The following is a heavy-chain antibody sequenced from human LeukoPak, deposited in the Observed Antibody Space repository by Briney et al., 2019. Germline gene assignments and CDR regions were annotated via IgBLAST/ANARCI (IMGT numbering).Heavy chain of an antibody. CDR3: ASPPEGPYKGPVWAY. V-gene: IGHV3-53*01. J-gene: IGHJ1*01. Sequence: GGSLRLSCAASGFTVTADHMSWVRQSPERGLEWVSLIDGDGRAYYADSVRGRFIISRGISKNTLYLQMNGLRAEDTAVYYCASPPEGPYKGPVWAYWGQGTLVTVSS. CDR2: IDGDGRA. D-gene: IGHD3-10*01. CDR1: GFTVTADH.